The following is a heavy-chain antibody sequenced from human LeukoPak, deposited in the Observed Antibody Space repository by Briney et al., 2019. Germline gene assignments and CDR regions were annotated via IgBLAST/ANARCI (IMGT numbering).Heavy chain of an antibody. CDR1: GGSISSDY. Sequence: SETLSLTCTVSGGSISSDYWSWIRQPPGKGLEWIGYMYHSGRTMSNPSLKSRVTISIDTSNNQFSLKLSSVTAADTAVYYCARHPFQYPFDYWGQGTLVSVSS. D-gene: IGHD2/OR15-2a*01. CDR2: MYHSGRT. J-gene: IGHJ4*02. CDR3: ARHPFQYPFDY. V-gene: IGHV4-59*08.